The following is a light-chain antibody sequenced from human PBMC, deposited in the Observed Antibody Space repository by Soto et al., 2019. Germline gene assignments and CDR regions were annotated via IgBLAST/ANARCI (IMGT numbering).Light chain of an antibody. V-gene: IGLV2-23*03. Sequence: QSVLTQPASVSGSPGQSITISCTGTSSDVGSYNFVSWYQQHPGKAPKFIIYEGTKRPSGVSNRFSGSKSGNTASLTISGLQAEDEADYYCCSYAGADTFVIFGGGTQLTVL. CDR3: CSYAGADTFVI. CDR2: EGT. CDR1: SSDVGSYNF. J-gene: IGLJ2*01.